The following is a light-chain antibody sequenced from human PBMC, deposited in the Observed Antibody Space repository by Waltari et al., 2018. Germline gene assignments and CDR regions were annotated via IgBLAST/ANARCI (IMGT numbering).Light chain of an antibody. CDR1: SPHRGNNF. V-gene: IGLV1-51*02. J-gene: IGLJ7*01. Sequence: QSGLTQPPSLSAAPGQKVTISCSGRSPHRGNNFVAWYQQFPGTVPKPLIYENNKRPSGIPDRFSGSRSGTSATLVITGLLTGDEAVYYCGTWDSSLSGAVFGGGTHLTVL. CDR3: GTWDSSLSGAV. CDR2: ENN.